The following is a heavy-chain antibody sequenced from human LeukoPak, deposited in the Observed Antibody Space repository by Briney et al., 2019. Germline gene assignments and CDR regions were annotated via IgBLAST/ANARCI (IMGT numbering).Heavy chain of an antibody. J-gene: IGHJ4*02. Sequence: GGSLRLSCAASGFTFSSNWMHWVRQAPGKGLEWVSVIYSGGATYYADSVKGRSTISRDISKNTLYLQMNSLRAEDTAVYYCAKDRHSSGWSFDYWAREPWSPSPQ. CDR1: GFTFSSNW. V-gene: IGHV3-53*01. CDR3: AKDRHSSGWSFDY. CDR2: IYSGGAT. D-gene: IGHD6-19*01.